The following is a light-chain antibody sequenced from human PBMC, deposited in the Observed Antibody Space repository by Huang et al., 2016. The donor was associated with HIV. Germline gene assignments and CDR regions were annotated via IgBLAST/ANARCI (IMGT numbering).Light chain of an antibody. J-gene: IGKJ4*01. CDR2: GSS. CDR1: RSVSTN. CDR3: HQYNNWLLS. V-gene: IGKV3-15*01. Sequence: EIVMTQSPATLSVSPGERVTLSCRANRSVSTNLAWYQQRPGQAPRLLIYGSSTRAPGIPARFSGSGSGTDFSLTISNLQSEDFALYYCHQYNNWLLSFGGGTRVDI.